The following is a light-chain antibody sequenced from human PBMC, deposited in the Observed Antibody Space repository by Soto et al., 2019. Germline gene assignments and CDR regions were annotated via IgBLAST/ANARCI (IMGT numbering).Light chain of an antibody. CDR2: TAS. Sequence: DIPLTQSQSSVSASIGDRVTMTCRASQGVTRWLAWYQQKPGRAPKLLIYTASSLQSGVPSRFSAGGYGTDFTLTISSLQPEDFATYYCQQANTSPLTFGGGTKVEIK. CDR1: QGVTRW. J-gene: IGKJ4*01. V-gene: IGKV1-12*01. CDR3: QQANTSPLT.